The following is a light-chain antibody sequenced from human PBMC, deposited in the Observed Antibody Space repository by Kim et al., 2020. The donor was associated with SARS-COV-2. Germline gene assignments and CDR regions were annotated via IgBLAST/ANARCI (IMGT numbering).Light chain of an antibody. J-gene: IGKJ4*01. CDR3: QQYNSLPLT. CDR2: DTS. CDR1: QDITSY. Sequence: IQMTQSPSSLSASVGDRVIITCQASQDITSYLNWCQQKPGKPPNLLIYDTSSLETGVPSRFSGSGSGTNFTFTISSLQPEDIATYYCQQYNSLPLTFGRGTKVDIK. V-gene: IGKV1-33*01.